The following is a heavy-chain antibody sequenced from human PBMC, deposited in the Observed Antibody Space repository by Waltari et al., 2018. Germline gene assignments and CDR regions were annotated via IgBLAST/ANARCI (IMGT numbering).Heavy chain of an antibody. CDR2: ISSSSSYI. Sequence: EVQLVESGGGLVKPGGSLRLSCAASGFTFSSYSMNWVRQAPGKGVEGVSSISSSSSYIYYADSVKGRFTISRDNAKNSLYLQMNSLRAEDTAVYYCARFSSSSGPYYGMDVWGQGTTVTVSS. CDR1: GFTFSSYS. J-gene: IGHJ6*02. D-gene: IGHD6-13*01. CDR3: ARFSSSSGPYYGMDV. V-gene: IGHV3-21*01.